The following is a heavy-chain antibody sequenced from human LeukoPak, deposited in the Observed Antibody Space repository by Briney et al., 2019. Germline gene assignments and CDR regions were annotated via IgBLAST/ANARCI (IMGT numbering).Heavy chain of an antibody. Sequence: PSETLSLTCTVSGGSISRSSYYWGWIRQPPGKGLEWIGSVYSSGNTYYNPSLKSRVTISVDTSKNQFSLKLSSVTAADTAVYYCASYIEGYTFDYWGQGTLVTVSS. CDR1: GGSISRSSYY. CDR3: ASYIEGYTFDY. J-gene: IGHJ4*02. V-gene: IGHV4-39*01. CDR2: VYSSGNT. D-gene: IGHD2-2*02.